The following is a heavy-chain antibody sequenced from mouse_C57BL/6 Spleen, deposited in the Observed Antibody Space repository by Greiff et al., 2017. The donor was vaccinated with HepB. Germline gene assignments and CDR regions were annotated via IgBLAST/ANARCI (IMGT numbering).Heavy chain of an antibody. Sequence: EVQLQQSGPELVKPGASVKMSCKASGYTFTDYNMHWVKQSHGKSLEGIGYINPNNGGTSYNQKFKGKATLTVNKSSSTAYMELRSLTSEDSAVYYCARGGGYLYSFDYLGQGTTLTVSS. J-gene: IGHJ2*01. D-gene: IGHD2-2*01. V-gene: IGHV1-22*01. CDR2: INPNNGGT. CDR1: GYTFTDYN. CDR3: ARGGGYLYSFDY.